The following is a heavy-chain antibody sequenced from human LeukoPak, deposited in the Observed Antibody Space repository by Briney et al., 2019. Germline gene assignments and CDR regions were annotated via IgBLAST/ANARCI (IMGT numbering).Heavy chain of an antibody. Sequence: ASVKVSCKASGYIFTSYGISWVRQAPGQGLEWMGWISAYNGHTRYVQKLQDRVTMATDTSTSTAYMDLRSLRSDDTAVYYCARDLTHRRNYDNSGYQIVPAFWGQGTLVTVSS. CDR1: GYIFTSYG. V-gene: IGHV1-18*01. D-gene: IGHD3-22*01. CDR2: ISAYNGHT. CDR3: ARDLTHRRNYDNSGYQIVPAF. J-gene: IGHJ4*02.